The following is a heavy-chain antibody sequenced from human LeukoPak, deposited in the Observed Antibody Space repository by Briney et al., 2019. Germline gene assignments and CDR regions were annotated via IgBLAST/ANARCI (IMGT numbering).Heavy chain of an antibody. CDR1: GYTFTGYY. V-gene: IGHV1-2*02. Sequence: ASVKVSCKASGYTFTGYYMHWVRQAPGQGLEWMGWISPNSGGTNYAQKFQGRVTMTRDTSISTAYMELSRLRSDDTAVYYCARDYGGNLDYYFDYWGQGTLVTVSS. CDR3: ARDYGGNLDYYFDY. J-gene: IGHJ4*02. CDR2: ISPNSGGT. D-gene: IGHD4-17*01.